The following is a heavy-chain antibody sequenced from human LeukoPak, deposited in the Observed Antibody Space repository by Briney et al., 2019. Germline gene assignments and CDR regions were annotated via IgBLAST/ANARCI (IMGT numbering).Heavy chain of an antibody. CDR2: IYYSGNT. J-gene: IGHJ6*02. V-gene: IGHV4-39*01. CDR1: GGSISSNSYY. CDR3: ARHVATNYYYNYYGLDV. Sequence: SETLSLTCAVSGGSISSNSYYWGWVRQSPGKGLEWIGAIYYSGNTYYSPSLKSRVNISADTSKNQFSLNLSAVTAADAATYYCARHVATNYYYNYYGLDVWGQGTTVTVSS.